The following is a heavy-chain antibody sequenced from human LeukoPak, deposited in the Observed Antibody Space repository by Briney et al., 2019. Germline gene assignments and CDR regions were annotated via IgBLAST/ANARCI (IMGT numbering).Heavy chain of an antibody. CDR2: ISGSGGST. CDR1: GFTFSNYA. J-gene: IGHJ4*02. V-gene: IGHV3-23*01. Sequence: GGSLRLSCAASGFTFSNYAMSWVRQAPGKGLEWVSGISGSGGSTYYADSVKGRFTISRDNSKNTLYLQMNSLTDEDTAVYYCAKKWGVGTATLDYFDYWGQGTLVTVSS. D-gene: IGHD1-26*01. CDR3: AKKWGVGTATLDYFDY.